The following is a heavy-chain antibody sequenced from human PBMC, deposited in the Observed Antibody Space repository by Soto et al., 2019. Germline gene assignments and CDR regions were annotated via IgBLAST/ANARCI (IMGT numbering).Heavy chain of an antibody. CDR2: ISGSDGKT. CDR3: ARWSYLNY. Sequence: GGSLRLSCAASGFSFGSYALSWVRQAPGKGLEWVSTISGSDGKTFYADSVKGRFSISRDTSQSTLYLQMNSLRADDTAMYYCARWSYLNYWGQGTRVTVSS. D-gene: IGHD3-10*01. CDR1: GFSFGSYA. J-gene: IGHJ1*01. V-gene: IGHV3-23*01.